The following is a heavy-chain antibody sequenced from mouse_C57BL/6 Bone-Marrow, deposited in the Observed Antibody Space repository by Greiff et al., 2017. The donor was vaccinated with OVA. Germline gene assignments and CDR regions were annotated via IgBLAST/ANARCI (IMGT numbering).Heavy chain of an antibody. CDR1: GYTFTSYW. V-gene: IGHV1-74*01. J-gene: IGHJ1*03. CDR3: ETYWGPPVSYFDV. Sequence: VQLQQPGAELVKPGASVKVSCKASGYTFTSYWMHWVKQRPGQGLEWIGRIHPSDSDTNYNQQFKGKATLTVDKSSSTAYMQLSSLTSEDSAVSNCETYWGPPVSYFDVWGTGTTVTVSP. D-gene: IGHD4-1*01. CDR2: IHPSDSDT.